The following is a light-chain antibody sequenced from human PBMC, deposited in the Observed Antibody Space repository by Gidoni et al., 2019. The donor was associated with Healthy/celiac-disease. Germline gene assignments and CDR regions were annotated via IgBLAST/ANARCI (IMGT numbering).Light chain of an antibody. J-gene: IGLJ1*01. CDR2: DDS. CDR1: NSGSNS. V-gene: IGLV3-21*02. CDR3: QVWDSSSESGV. Sequence: SFVLTQPPSVSVAPGQTARITCGGNNSGSNSVHWYQQKPGQAPVLVVYDDSDRPSGSPERFSGANSGNTATLTISRVEAGDEADYYCQVWDSSSESGVFGTGTKVTVL.